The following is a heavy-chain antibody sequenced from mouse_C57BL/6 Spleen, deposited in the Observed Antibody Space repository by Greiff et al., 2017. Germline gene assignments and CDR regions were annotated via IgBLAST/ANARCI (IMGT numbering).Heavy chain of an antibody. CDR2: ISSGGSYT. CDR1: GFTFSSYG. D-gene: IGHD5-5*01. Sequence: DVMLVESGGDLVKPGGSLKLSCAASGFTFSSYGMSWVRQTPDKRLEWVATISSGGSYTYYPDSVKGRFTISRDNAKNTLYLQMSSLKSEDTAMYYCARQNYLNYFDYWGQGTTLTVSS. CDR3: ARQNYLNYFDY. V-gene: IGHV5-6*02. J-gene: IGHJ2*01.